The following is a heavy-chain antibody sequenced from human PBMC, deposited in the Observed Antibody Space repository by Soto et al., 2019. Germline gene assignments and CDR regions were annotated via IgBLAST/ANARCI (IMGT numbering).Heavy chain of an antibody. CDR1: GFTFSSYT. CDR2: ITSTSTYI. D-gene: IGHD2-21*02. V-gene: IGHV3-21*01. Sequence: EVQLVESGGGPVKPGGSLRLSCAASGFTFSSYTMHWVRQAPGKGLEWVASITSTSTYIYYTDSLKGRFTISRDNAKNSLYLQMNSLGPGDTAVYYCARDGARDRGDKGFDYWGQGTVVTVSS. J-gene: IGHJ4*02. CDR3: ARDGARDRGDKGFDY.